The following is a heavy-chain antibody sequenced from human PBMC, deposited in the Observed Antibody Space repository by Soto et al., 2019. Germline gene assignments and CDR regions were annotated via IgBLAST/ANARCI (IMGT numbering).Heavy chain of an antibody. D-gene: IGHD2-15*01. J-gene: IGHJ4*02. Sequence: PSETLSLTCTVSGCSISRGGYYWSWIRQHPGKGLEWIGYIYYSGSTYYNPSLKSRVTISVDTSKNQFSLKLSSVTSADTAVYYCARGSVVAATLFDYWGQGTLVTVSS. CDR2: IYYSGST. CDR1: GCSISRGGYY. V-gene: IGHV4-31*03. CDR3: ARGSVVAATLFDY.